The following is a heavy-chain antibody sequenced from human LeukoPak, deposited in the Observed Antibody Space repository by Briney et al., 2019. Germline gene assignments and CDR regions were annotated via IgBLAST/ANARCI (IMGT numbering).Heavy chain of an antibody. J-gene: IGHJ4*02. V-gene: IGHV3-30*04. Sequence: PGGSLRLSCAASGFTFSSYAMHWVRQAPGKGLEWVAVISYDGSNKYYADSVKGRFTISRDNSKNTLYLQMNSLRAEDTAVYYCARDGHVLRYFDWFSGTICPLYYFDYWGQGTLVTVSS. CDR3: ARDGHVLRYFDWFSGTICPLYYFDY. CDR2: ISYDGSNK. CDR1: GFTFSSYA. D-gene: IGHD3-9*01.